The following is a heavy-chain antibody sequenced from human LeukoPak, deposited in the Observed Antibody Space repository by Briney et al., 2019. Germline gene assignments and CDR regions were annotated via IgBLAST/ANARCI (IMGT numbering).Heavy chain of an antibody. J-gene: IGHJ4*02. V-gene: IGHV1-2*02. Sequence: GASVKVSCKASGYTFTSYAISWVRQAPGQGLEWMGWINPNSGGTNYAQKFQGRVTMTRDTSISTAYMELSRLRSDDTAVYYCARVDILTGQDHFDYWGQGTLVTVSS. CDR2: INPNSGGT. CDR3: ARVDILTGQDHFDY. D-gene: IGHD3-9*01. CDR1: GYTFTSYA.